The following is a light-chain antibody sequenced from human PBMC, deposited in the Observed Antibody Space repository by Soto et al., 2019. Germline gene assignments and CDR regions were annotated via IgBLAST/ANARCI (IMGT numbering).Light chain of an antibody. CDR2: EVS. CDR3: SSYTITTNYV. J-gene: IGLJ1*01. CDR1: SSDVGGYNY. V-gene: IGLV2-14*01. Sequence: QSLLSHPAAVSGSPGQSITISCTGTSSDVGGYNYVSWYQQHPGKAPKLMIYEVSDRPSGVSNRFSGSKSGNTASLTISGLQAEEEADYYCSSYTITTNYVFGTGTKVTVL.